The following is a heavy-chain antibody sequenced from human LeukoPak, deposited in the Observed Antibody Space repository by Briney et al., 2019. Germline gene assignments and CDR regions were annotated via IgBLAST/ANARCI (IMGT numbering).Heavy chain of an antibody. CDR3: ARRSTPPYYYDSSGYLGAFDI. CDR1: GYRFTSYW. CDR2: SYPGDSDT. V-gene: IGHV5-51*01. J-gene: IGHJ3*02. Sequence: GESLKISCKGSGYRFTSYWIGWVRQMPGKGLEWMGISYPGDSDTRYSPSFQGKVTISADKSISTAYLQWSSLKASDTAMYYCARRSTPPYYYDSSGYLGAFDIWGQGTMVTVSS. D-gene: IGHD3-22*01.